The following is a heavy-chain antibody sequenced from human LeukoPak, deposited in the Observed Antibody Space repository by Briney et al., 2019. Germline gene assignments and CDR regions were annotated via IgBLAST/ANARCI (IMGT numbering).Heavy chain of an antibody. V-gene: IGHV1-2*02. D-gene: IGHD6-13*01. CDR3: ARDRRQQLVGDYFDY. CDR1: GYTFTGYY. J-gene: IGHJ4*02. CDR2: INPNSGGT. Sequence: ASVTVSCKASGYTFTGYYMHWIRQAPGQGLEWMGWINPNSGGTNYAQKFQGRVTMTRDTSISTAYMELSRLRSDDTAVYYCARDRRQQLVGDYFDYWGQGTLVTASS.